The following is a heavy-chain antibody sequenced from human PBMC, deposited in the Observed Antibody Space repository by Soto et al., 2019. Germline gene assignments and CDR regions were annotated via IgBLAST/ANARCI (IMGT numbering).Heavy chain of an antibody. Sequence: EVQLLESGGGLVQPGGSLRLSCAASGFTFSSYALSWVRQAPGKGLEWVSAISGGGGSTYYADSVKGRFTISRDNSKSTLYLQMNSLRAEDTAVYYCAIRTAAFDSWGQGALVTVSS. V-gene: IGHV3-23*01. CDR2: ISGGGGST. CDR3: AIRTAAFDS. D-gene: IGHD1-1*01. CDR1: GFTFSSYA. J-gene: IGHJ4*02.